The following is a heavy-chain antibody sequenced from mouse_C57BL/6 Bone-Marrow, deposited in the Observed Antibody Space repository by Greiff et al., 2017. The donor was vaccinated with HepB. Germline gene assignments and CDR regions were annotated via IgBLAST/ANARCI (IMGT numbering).Heavy chain of an antibody. Sequence: QVQLQQPGAELVKPGASVKLSCKASGYTFTSYWMHWVKQRPGQGLEWIGMIHPNSGSTNYNEKFKSKATLTVDKSSSTAYMQLSSLTSEDSAVYYCAISGYDYSAYSAMDYWGQGTSVTVSS. J-gene: IGHJ4*01. CDR1: GYTFTSYW. D-gene: IGHD2-4*01. CDR3: AISGYDYSAYSAMDY. V-gene: IGHV1-64*01. CDR2: IHPNSGST.